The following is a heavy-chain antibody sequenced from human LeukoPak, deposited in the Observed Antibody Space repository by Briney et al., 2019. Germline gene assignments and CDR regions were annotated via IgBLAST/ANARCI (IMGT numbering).Heavy chain of an antibody. V-gene: IGHV3-23*01. CDR1: GFTFSSYA. J-gene: IGHJ4*02. Sequence: GGSLRLSYAASGFTFSSYAMSWVRQAPGKGLEWVSAISGSGGSTYYADSVKGRFTISRDNSKNTLYLQMNSLRAEDTAVYYCAKNPYGDYGKFVYWGQGTLVTVSS. D-gene: IGHD4-17*01. CDR3: AKNPYGDYGKFVY. CDR2: ISGSGGST.